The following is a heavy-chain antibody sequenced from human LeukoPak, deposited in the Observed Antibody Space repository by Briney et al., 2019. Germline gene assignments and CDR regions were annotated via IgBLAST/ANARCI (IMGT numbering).Heavy chain of an antibody. CDR1: GFTFSDYY. V-gene: IGHV3-11*01. CDR2: ISSSGSTI. D-gene: IGHD3-10*01. CDR3: AKDVGLLWFGELLD. Sequence: GGSLRLSCAASGFTFSDYYMSWIRQAPGKGLEWVSHISSSGSTIYYADSVKGRFTISRDNSKNTLYLQMNSLRAEDTAVYYCAKDVGLLWFGELLDRGQGTLVTVSS. J-gene: IGHJ4*02.